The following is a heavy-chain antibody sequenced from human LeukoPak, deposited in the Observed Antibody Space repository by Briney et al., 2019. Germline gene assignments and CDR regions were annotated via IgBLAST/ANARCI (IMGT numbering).Heavy chain of an antibody. Sequence: GGSLRLSCAASGFTFSSYSMNWVRQAPGKGLEWVSYISSSSSTIYYADSVKGRFTISRDNSKNTLYLQMDSLRAEDTAVYYCAKDIRGSTSWYGLDYWGQGTLVTVSS. D-gene: IGHD6-13*01. CDR1: GFTFSSYS. CDR2: ISSSSSTI. J-gene: IGHJ4*02. CDR3: AKDIRGSTSWYGLDY. V-gene: IGHV3-48*01.